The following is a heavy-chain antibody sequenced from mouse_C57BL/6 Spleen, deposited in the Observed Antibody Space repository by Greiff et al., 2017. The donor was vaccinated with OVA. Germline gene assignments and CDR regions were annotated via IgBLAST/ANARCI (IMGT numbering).Heavy chain of an antibody. CDR2: IYPRSGNT. D-gene: IGHD2-3*01. J-gene: IGHJ3*01. Sequence: VQVVESGAELARPGASVKLSCKASGYTFTSYGISWVKQRTGQGLEWIGEIYPRSGNTYYNEKFKGKATLTADKSSSTAYMELRSLTSEDSAVYFCARSENYDGYPAWFAYWGQGTLVTVSA. CDR1: GYTFTSYG. CDR3: ARSENYDGYPAWFAY. V-gene: IGHV1-81*01.